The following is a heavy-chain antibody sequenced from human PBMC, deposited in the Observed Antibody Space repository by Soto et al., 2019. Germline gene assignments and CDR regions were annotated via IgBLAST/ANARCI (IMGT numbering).Heavy chain of an antibody. CDR1: GYSFTSYW. Sequence: GESLKISCEGSGYSFTSYWIGWVRQMPGKGLEWMGIIFPGDSDTRYSPSFQGQVTISADKSISTAYLQWSSLKASDTAMYYCARHISSGLNHAGYWGQGTLVTVSS. V-gene: IGHV5-51*01. CDR3: ARHISSGLNHAGY. J-gene: IGHJ4*02. CDR2: IFPGDSDT. D-gene: IGHD3-22*01.